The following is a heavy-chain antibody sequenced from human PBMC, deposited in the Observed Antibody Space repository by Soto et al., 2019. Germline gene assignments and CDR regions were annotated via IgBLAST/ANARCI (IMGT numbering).Heavy chain of an antibody. Sequence: GGSLRLSCAASGFTFSSYSMNWVRQAPGKGLEWVSSISSSSSYIYYADSVKGRFTISRDNAKNSLYLQMNSLRAEDTAVYYCARGRDSNYGGAFDIWGQGTMVTVSS. CDR1: GFTFSSYS. J-gene: IGHJ3*02. V-gene: IGHV3-21*01. CDR2: ISSSSSYI. D-gene: IGHD4-4*01. CDR3: ARGRDSNYGGAFDI.